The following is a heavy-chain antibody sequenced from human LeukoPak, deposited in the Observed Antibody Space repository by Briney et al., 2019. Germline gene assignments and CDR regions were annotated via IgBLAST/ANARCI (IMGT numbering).Heavy chain of an antibody. J-gene: IGHJ5*02. V-gene: IGHV3-23*01. CDR1: GFTFSSYA. Sequence: GGSLRLSCAASGFTFSSYAMSWVRQAPGKGLEWVSAIGGGGNGFTTYYGELMKGRFTISRDNSKNTLYLQMNSLRAEDTAVYYCARDLVRFGGWYDHWGQGTLVTVSS. CDR3: ARDLVRFGGWYDH. D-gene: IGHD2-15*01. CDR2: IGGGGNGFTT.